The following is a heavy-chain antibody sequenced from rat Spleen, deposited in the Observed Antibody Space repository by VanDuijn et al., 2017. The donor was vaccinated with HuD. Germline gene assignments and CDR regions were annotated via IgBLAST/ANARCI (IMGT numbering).Heavy chain of an antibody. V-gene: IGHV5-20*01. CDR1: GFTFSYYY. J-gene: IGHJ2*01. CDR2: ISYDGSST. CDR3: TTDGEVLDY. D-gene: IGHD1-11*01. Sequence: EVQLVESDGGLVQPGRSLKLSCAASGFTFSYYYMAWVRQAPTKGLEWVATISYDGSSTYYRDSVKGRFTISRDNAKSTLYLQMDSLRSEDTATYYCTTDGEVLDYWGQGVMVTVSS.